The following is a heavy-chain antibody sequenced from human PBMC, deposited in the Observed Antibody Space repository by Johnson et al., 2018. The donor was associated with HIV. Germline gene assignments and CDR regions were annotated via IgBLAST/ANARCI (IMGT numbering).Heavy chain of an antibody. Sequence: VQLMESGGGVVRPGGSLRLSCAASGFTFDDYGMSWVRQAPGKGLEWVSGINWNGGRTDSADSVKGRFTISRDNAKNSLYLQMNSLRAEDTAVYYCAKDAIATAADDAFDIWGQGTMVTVSS. CDR2: INWNGGRT. V-gene: IGHV3-20*04. CDR1: GFTFDDYG. J-gene: IGHJ3*02. D-gene: IGHD6-13*01. CDR3: AKDAIATAADDAFDI.